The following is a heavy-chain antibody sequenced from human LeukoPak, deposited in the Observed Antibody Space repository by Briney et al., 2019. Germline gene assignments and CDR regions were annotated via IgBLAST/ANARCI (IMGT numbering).Heavy chain of an antibody. D-gene: IGHD6-25*01. CDR1: GVTLSDHH. J-gene: IGHJ3*01. V-gene: IGHV3-72*01. CDR2: TRDKARGYTT. Sequence: PGRSLRLSCAASGVTLSDHHMDWVRQAPGKGLEWVGRTRDKARGYTTEYAASVEGRFTISRDDSKTLVYLQMNSLETEDTAVYFCARDGAAGDNSAFDVWGQGTVVTVSS. CDR3: ARDGAAGDNSAFDV.